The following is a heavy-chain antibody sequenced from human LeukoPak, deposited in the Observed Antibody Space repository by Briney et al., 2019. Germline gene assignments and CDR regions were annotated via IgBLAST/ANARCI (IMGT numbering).Heavy chain of an antibody. CDR1: GFTFSNAW. J-gene: IGHJ5*02. V-gene: IGHV3-15*01. Sequence: GGSLGLSCAASGFTFSNAWMSWVRQAPGKGLEWVGRIKSKTDGGTTDYAAPVKGRFTISRDDSKNTLYLQMNSLKTEDTAVYYCTTGYCSSTSCYKGLNWFDPWGQGTLVTVSS. CDR3: TTGYCSSTSCYKGLNWFDP. D-gene: IGHD2-2*02. CDR2: IKSKTDGGTT.